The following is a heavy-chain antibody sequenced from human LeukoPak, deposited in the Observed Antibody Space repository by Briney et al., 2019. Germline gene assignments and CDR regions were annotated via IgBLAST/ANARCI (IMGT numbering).Heavy chain of an antibody. CDR2: IKQDRSVD. V-gene: IGHV3-7*01. CDR3: ARTGNYFDY. J-gene: IGHJ4*02. CDR1: GFTFSSYW. D-gene: IGHD3-10*01. Sequence: PGGSLRLSCAASGFTFSSYWMSWVRQAPGKGLEWVANIKQDRSVDNYVDSVKGRFTISRDNAKNSLYLQMNSLRTEDTAVYYCARTGNYFDYWGQGTLVTVSS.